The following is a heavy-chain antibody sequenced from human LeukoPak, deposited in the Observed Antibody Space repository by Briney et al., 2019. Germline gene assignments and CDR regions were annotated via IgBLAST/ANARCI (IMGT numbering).Heavy chain of an antibody. V-gene: IGHV3-21*01. J-gene: IGHJ4*02. Sequence: GGSLRLSCAASGFTFSSYSMNWVRQAPGKGLEWVSSISSSSSYIYYADSVKGRFTISRDNAKNSLYLQMNSLRAEDTAVYYCARDYCSGGSCYSHSSGWYGFDYWGQGTLVTVSS. CDR1: GFTFSSYS. CDR3: ARDYCSGGSCYSHSSGWYGFDY. D-gene: IGHD2-15*01. CDR2: ISSSSSYI.